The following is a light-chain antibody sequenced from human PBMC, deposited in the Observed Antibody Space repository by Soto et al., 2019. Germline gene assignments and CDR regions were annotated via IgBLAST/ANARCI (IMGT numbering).Light chain of an antibody. V-gene: IGKV3-20*01. CDR1: ESVSRN. Sequence: EIVVTQSPVTLSVSPGERVTLSCRASESVSRNLAWYQQKPGQTPRLLIYGASNRATGIPDRFSGSGSGTDFTLTSSRLEPEDFAVYYCQQYGSSGTFGQGTKVDIK. J-gene: IGKJ1*01. CDR2: GAS. CDR3: QQYGSSGT.